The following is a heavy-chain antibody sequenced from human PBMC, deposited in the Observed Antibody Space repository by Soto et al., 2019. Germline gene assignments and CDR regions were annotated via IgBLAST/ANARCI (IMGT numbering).Heavy chain of an antibody. D-gene: IGHD1-20*01. V-gene: IGHV3-53*01. Sequence: EVQLVESGGGLMQPGGSLRLSCAASGFTVSSNYMTWVRQAPGKGLEWVSVIYSDGSTNYADSVKGRCTISRDNSKNTLHLQMNSLRAEDTAVYYCARGFNWLDYWGQGTLVTVSS. CDR2: IYSDGST. J-gene: IGHJ4*02. CDR3: ARGFNWLDY. CDR1: GFTVSSNY.